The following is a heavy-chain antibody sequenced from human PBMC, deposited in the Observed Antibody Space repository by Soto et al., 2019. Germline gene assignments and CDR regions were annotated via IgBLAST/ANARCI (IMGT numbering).Heavy chain of an antibody. CDR3: AGRTGYPFDY. CDR1: GFIFSNYA. J-gene: IGHJ4*02. Sequence: EVQLLESGGGLVQPGGSLRLSCAASGFIFSNYAMNWVRQAPGKGLEWVSAVGGNGLDTYYADSVKGRFTISRDTSKNPLYLQMNSLRAEDTAVYYCAGRTGYPFDYWGQGTLVTVSS. D-gene: IGHD3-9*01. V-gene: IGHV3-23*01. CDR2: VGGNGLDT.